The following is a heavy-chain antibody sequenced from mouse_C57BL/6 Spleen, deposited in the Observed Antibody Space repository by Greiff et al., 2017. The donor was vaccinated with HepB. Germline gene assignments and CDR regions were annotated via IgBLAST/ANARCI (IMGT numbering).Heavy chain of an antibody. Sequence: VQLQQSGAELVKPGASVKLSCKASGYTFTSYWMHWVKQRPGRGLEWIGRIDPNSGGTKYNEKFKSKATLTVDKPSSTAYMQLSSLTSEDSAVYYCARSYMDWFAYWGQGTLVTVSA. CDR1: GYTFTSYW. V-gene: IGHV1-72*01. CDR3: ARSYMDWFAY. CDR2: IDPNSGGT. J-gene: IGHJ3*01.